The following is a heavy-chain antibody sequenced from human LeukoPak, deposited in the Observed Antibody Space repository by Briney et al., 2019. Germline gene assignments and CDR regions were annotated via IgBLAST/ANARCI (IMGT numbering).Heavy chain of an antibody. CDR1: GGSFSGYY. V-gene: IGHV4-34*01. J-gene: IGHJ5*02. CDR3: ARHEYSGSYYGLSWFDP. CDR2: INHSGST. Sequence: SETLSLTCAVYGGSFSGYYWSWIRQPPGKGLEWIGEINHSGSTNYNPPLKSRVTISVDTSKNQLSLKLSSLTAADTAVYYCARHEYSGSYYGLSWFDPWGQGTLVTVSS. D-gene: IGHD1-26*01.